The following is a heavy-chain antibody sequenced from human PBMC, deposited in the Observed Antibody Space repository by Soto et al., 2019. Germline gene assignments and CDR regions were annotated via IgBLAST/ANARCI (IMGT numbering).Heavy chain of an antibody. CDR1: GGSFIGYQ. Sequence: SETLSLTCVVYGGSFIGYQWNWIRQSPGQGLEWIGEINNSGTTKYNPSLESRINLSVDTSKKQFSLKMFSVTAADTAIYYCARGWRFDPWGQGTQVTVSS. D-gene: IGHD1-1*01. J-gene: IGHJ5*02. V-gene: IGHV4-34*01. CDR3: ARGWRFDP. CDR2: INNSGTT.